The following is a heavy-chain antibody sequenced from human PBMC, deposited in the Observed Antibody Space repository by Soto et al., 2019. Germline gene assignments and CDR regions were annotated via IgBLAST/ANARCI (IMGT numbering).Heavy chain of an antibody. CDR2: IYTTGST. CDR3: ARVGMVGTVLGSWFDS. Sequence: ASETLSLTCTVSGGSISSYYWSWIRQPAGKGLEWIGRIYTTGSTNYNPSLKSRGTMSVDTSKNHFSLKLRSVTAADTALYYCARVGMVGTVLGSWFDSWGQGALVTVSS. J-gene: IGHJ5*01. CDR1: GGSISSYY. V-gene: IGHV4-4*07. D-gene: IGHD6-19*01.